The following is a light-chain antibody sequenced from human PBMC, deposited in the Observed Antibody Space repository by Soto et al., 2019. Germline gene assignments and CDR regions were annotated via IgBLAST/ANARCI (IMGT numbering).Light chain of an antibody. Sequence: DIQMTQSPSTLSASVGDRVTITCRASQSISSWLAWYQQKPGKAPSLLIYKASSLQRGVPSRFSGSGSGTEFTLTISSLQPDDFATYYCQHYNSYLWTFGQGTKVDIK. CDR2: KAS. CDR3: QHYNSYLWT. V-gene: IGKV1-5*03. CDR1: QSISSW. J-gene: IGKJ1*01.